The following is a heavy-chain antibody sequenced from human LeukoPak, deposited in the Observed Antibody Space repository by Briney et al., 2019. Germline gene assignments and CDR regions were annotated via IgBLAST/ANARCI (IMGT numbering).Heavy chain of an antibody. J-gene: IGHJ4*02. Sequence: PGGSLRLSCVASGFSFSYHGMNWVRLAPGKGLEWVSGVSPPGGGTYYADSVKGRFTISRDDSRNTLSLQMTSLRVEDTAVYYCARDLAWGAFDYWGQGILVAVSS. CDR1: GFSFSYHG. V-gene: IGHV3-23*01. D-gene: IGHD7-27*01. CDR2: VSPPGGGT. CDR3: ARDLAWGAFDY.